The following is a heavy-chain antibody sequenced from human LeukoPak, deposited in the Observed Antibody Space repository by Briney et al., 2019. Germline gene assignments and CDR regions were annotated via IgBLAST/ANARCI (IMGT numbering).Heavy chain of an antibody. CDR3: ARSEVAIFGVAPNWFDP. CDR2: IHYSGNT. V-gene: IGHV4-31*03. Sequence: SQTLSLTCTVSGDSISSGDYSWNWIRQHPEKGLEWMGYIHYSGNTYYNPSLKSRVTISLATSKNLFSLKLSSVTAADTAVYYCARSEVAIFGVAPNWFDPWGQGTLVTVSS. D-gene: IGHD3-3*02. CDR1: GDSISSGDYS. J-gene: IGHJ5*02.